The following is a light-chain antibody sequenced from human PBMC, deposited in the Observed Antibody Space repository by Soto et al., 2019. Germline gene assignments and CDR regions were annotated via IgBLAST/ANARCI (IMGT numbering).Light chain of an antibody. CDR1: QSVPTF. Sequence: EIVLPQSPATLSLSPGDRATLSCRASQSVPTFLDLYQPSPVQSPRLLIYDTSNRATGIPARFTGSGSVTNFTLTISGLEPEDFAVYYCQQRSSWPPVYTFGQGTKVEIK. J-gene: IGKJ2*01. CDR3: QQRSSWPPVYT. V-gene: IGKV3-11*01. CDR2: DTS.